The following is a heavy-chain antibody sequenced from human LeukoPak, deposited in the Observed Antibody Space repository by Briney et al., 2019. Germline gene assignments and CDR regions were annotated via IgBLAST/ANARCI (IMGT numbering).Heavy chain of an antibody. Sequence: PSETLSLTCAVYGGSFSGYYWSWIRQPPGKGLEWIGEINHSGSTSYNPSLKSRVTISVDTSKNQFSLKLSSVTAADTAVYYCARGGKGYYDFWSGYYPSYFDYWGQGTLVTVSS. V-gene: IGHV4-34*01. CDR2: INHSGST. CDR1: GGSFSGYY. J-gene: IGHJ4*02. D-gene: IGHD3-3*01. CDR3: ARGGKGYYDFWSGYYPSYFDY.